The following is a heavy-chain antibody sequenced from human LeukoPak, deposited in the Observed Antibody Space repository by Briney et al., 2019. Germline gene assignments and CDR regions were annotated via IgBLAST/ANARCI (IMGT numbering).Heavy chain of an antibody. D-gene: IGHD3/OR15-3a*01. CDR2: IIPIFGTA. J-gene: IGHJ4*02. CDR1: GGTFSSYA. CDR3: ARDGAPARDWG. V-gene: IGHV1-69*05. Sequence: SVKVSCKASGGTFSSYAISWVRQAPGQGLEWMGRIIPIFGTANYAQKFQGRVTMTRDTSTSTVYMELSSLRSEDTAVYYCARDGAPARDWGWGQGTLVTVSS.